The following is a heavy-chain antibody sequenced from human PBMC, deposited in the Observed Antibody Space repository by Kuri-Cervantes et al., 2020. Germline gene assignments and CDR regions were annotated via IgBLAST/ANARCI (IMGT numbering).Heavy chain of an antibody. V-gene: IGHV4-59*08. Sequence: SETLSLTCSVSGGSINYYYWSWIRQPPGKGLEWIGFVYHSGDTNYNPSLKSRVTMSVDTSNNQFSLRLNSVTAADTAIYYCVRHTYIQMCYFQTWGQGTLVTVSS. J-gene: IGHJ1*01. CDR1: GGSINYYY. CDR3: VRHTYIQMCYFQT. CDR2: VYHSGDT. D-gene: IGHD5-18*01.